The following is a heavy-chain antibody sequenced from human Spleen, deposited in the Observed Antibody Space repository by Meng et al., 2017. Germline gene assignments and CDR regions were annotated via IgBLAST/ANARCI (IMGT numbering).Heavy chain of an antibody. J-gene: IGHJ4*02. CDR2: IKEDGSER. Sequence: GESLKISCAASGFTFSNYWMTWVRQAPGKGLEWVANIKEDGSERFYVGSVKGRFTISRDNAMNSLYLQMNSLRAEDAAMYYCASTTLVYYYDGSGYEMFWGQGTLVTVSS. CDR3: ASTTLVYYYDGSGYEMF. CDR1: GFTFSNYW. V-gene: IGHV3-7*01. D-gene: IGHD3-22*01.